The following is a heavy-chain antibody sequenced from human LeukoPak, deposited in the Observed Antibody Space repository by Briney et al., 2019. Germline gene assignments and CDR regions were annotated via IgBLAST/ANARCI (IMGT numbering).Heavy chain of an antibody. J-gene: IGHJ3*02. D-gene: IGHD2-2*01. Sequence: GGSLRLSCAASGFMFSGYAMHWVRQAPGKGLEYVSAISNSGGDIYYANSVKGRFTISRDNSKNTLYLQMGSLRVEDMAVYHCARVGTMRTFDIWGQGTMVIVSS. CDR2: ISNSGGDI. CDR1: GFMFSGYA. CDR3: ARVGTMRTFDI. V-gene: IGHV3-64*01.